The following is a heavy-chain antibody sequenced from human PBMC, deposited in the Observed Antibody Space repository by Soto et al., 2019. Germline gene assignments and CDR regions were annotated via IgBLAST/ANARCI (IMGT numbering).Heavy chain of an antibody. Sequence: GASVKVSCKASGYTFTSYGISWVRQAPGQGLEWMGWISAYNGNTNYAQELQGRVTMTTDTSTSTAYMELRSLRSDDTAVYYCARLYSGYDSYYFDYWGQGTLVTVSS. CDR2: ISAYNGNT. V-gene: IGHV1-18*01. J-gene: IGHJ4*02. CDR3: ARLYSGYDSYYFDY. CDR1: GYTFTSYG. D-gene: IGHD5-12*01.